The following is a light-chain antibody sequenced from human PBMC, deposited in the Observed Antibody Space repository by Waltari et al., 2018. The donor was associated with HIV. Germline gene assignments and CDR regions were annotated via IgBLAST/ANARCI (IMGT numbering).Light chain of an antibody. V-gene: IGLV2-14*03. CDR2: DVT. CDR3: CSYTSSITGRV. J-gene: IGLJ1*01. CDR1: SSDVCCYKY. Sequence: QSALTQPASVSGSPGQSITISCTGTSSDVCCYKYVSWYQQYPGKAPKLIIYDVTNRPSGVSNRFSGSKSGNTASLTISGLQAEDEADYYCCSYTSSITGRVFGTGTKVIVL.